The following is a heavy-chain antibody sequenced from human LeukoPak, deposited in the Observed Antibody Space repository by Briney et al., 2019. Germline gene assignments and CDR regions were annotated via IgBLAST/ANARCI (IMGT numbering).Heavy chain of an antibody. CDR1: GFTFSSYG. J-gene: IGHJ4*02. CDR2: ISYDGSSQ. Sequence: PGGSLRLSCAASGFTFSSYGMHWVRQAPGKGLEWVAGISYDGSSQKYGDSVKGRFTISRDNSKSTLSLQINSLRAEDTAVYYCASHRGDYATGYFDYWGQGTLVTVSS. D-gene: IGHD1-1*01. V-gene: IGHV3-30*03. CDR3: ASHRGDYATGYFDY.